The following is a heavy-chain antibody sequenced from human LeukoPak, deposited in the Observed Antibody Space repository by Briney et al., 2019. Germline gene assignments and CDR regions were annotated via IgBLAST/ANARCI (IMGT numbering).Heavy chain of an antibody. V-gene: IGHV3-9*03. CDR1: GFTFDDYA. D-gene: IGHD1-14*01. J-gene: IGHJ3*02. CDR3: AKNMISAGRGTFDI. CDR2: ISWNSGTI. Sequence: PGRSLRLSCAASGFTFDDYAMHGVRPGPGKGLEGVSSISWNSGTIGYADSVKGRFTISRDNAKNSLYLQMNSLRAEDMALYYCAKNMISAGRGTFDIWGQGTMVTVSS.